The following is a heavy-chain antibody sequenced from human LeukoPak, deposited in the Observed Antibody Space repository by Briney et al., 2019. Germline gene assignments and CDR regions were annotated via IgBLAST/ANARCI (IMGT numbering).Heavy chain of an antibody. J-gene: IGHJ4*02. Sequence: GGSLRLSCAASGFTVSSNYMSWVRQAPGKGLERVSVIYSGGSTYYADSVKGRFTISRDNSKNTLYLQMNSLRAEDTAVYYCAMTYYDILTGYFDFDYWGQGTLVTVSS. D-gene: IGHD3-9*01. CDR3: AMTYYDILTGYFDFDY. V-gene: IGHV3-66*02. CDR1: GFTVSSNY. CDR2: IYSGGST.